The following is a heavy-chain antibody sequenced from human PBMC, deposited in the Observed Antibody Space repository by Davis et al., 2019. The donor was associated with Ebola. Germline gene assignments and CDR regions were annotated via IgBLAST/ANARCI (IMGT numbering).Heavy chain of an antibody. D-gene: IGHD2-21*02. CDR3: AKWDCGGDCYGIDY. V-gene: IGHV3-30-3*02. Sequence: PGGSLRLSCAASGFTFSSYAMHWVRQAPGKGLEWVAVISYDGSNKYYADSVKGRFTISRDNSKNTLYLQMNRLRAEDTAVYYCAKWDCGGDCYGIDYWGQGTLVTVSS. CDR2: ISYDGSNK. J-gene: IGHJ4*02. CDR1: GFTFSSYA.